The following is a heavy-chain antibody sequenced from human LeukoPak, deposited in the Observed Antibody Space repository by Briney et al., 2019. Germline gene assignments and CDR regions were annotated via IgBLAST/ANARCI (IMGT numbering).Heavy chain of an antibody. V-gene: IGHV1-2*02. CDR3: ARSSSSWGHMDV. D-gene: IGHD6-13*01. CDR1: GYTFTGYY. J-gene: IGHJ6*03. Sequence: ASVKLSCKASGYTFTGYYMHWVRQAPGQGLEWMGWINPNSGGTNYAQKFQGRVTMTRDTSISTAYMELSRLRSDDTAVYCCARSSSSWGHMDVWGEGTTVTISS. CDR2: INPNSGGT.